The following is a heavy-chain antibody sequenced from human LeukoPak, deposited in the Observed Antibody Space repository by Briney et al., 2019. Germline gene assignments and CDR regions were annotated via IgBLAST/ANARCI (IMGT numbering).Heavy chain of an antibody. CDR1: RLSLSTPW. D-gene: IGHD3-16*01. J-gene: IGHJ4*02. CDR3: TTDWGVPHDY. Sequence: GGSLRLSCAASRLSLSTPWTSWVRHAPGRGLEWVGRIKSKAAGGTADYAARVRGRFTISRDDSKNMLYLQMDSLKTEDTAVYYCTTDWGVPHDYWGEGDLVSVSS. V-gene: IGHV3-15*01. CDR2: IKSKAAGGTA.